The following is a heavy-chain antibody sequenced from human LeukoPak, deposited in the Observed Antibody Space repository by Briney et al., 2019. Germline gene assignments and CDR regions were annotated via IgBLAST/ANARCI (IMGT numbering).Heavy chain of an antibody. J-gene: IGHJ4*02. Sequence: GGSLRLSCAASGFTFSSYSMNWVRQAPGKGLEWVSSISSSSSYIYYADSVKGRFTISRDNAKNSLYLQMNSLRAEDTAVYYCARANSGSYYLSFDYWGQGTLVTVSS. V-gene: IGHV3-21*01. CDR2: ISSSSSYI. CDR3: ARANSGSYYLSFDY. D-gene: IGHD1-26*01. CDR1: GFTFSSYS.